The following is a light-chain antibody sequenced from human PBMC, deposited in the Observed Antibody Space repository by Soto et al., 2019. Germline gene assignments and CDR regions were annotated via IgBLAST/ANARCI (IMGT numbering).Light chain of an antibody. J-gene: IGKJ4*01. CDR3: QQYNNWPPLT. Sequence: EIVMTQSPPTLSVSPGERATLSCRASQSVSSNVAWYQQKPGQAPRLLIYGASTRATGVPDRFSGSGSGTEFTLPISSLQSEDFAVYYCQQYNNWPPLTFGGGTKVEIK. CDR2: GAS. V-gene: IGKV3-15*01. CDR1: QSVSSN.